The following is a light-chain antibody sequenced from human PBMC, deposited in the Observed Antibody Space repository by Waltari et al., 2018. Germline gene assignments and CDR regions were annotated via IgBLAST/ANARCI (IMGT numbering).Light chain of an antibody. Sequence: QSVLTQPPSASGTPGQRVTISCSGGSSNIGTTPVKWYQQLPGTAPKLLIYTNNHRPSGVPDRFAGSRSGTSASLAISGVQVEDEADYYCAAWDDSLKGWVFGGGTKVTVL. V-gene: IGLV1-44*01. CDR2: TNN. CDR3: AAWDDSLKGWV. J-gene: IGLJ3*02. CDR1: SSNIGTTP.